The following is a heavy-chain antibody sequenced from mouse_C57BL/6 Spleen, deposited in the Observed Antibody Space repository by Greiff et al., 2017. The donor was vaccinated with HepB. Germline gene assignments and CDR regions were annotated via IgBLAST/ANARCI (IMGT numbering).Heavy chain of an antibody. Sequence: VQLQQSGAELVKPGASVKLSCTASGFNIKDYYMHWVKQRTEQGLEWIGRIDPEDGETKYAPKFQGKATITADTSSNPAYLQLSSLTSADTAVYYCALYYGSSYWYFDVWGTGTTVTVSS. CDR2: IDPEDGET. CDR3: ALYYGSSYWYFDV. CDR1: GFNIKDYY. J-gene: IGHJ1*03. D-gene: IGHD1-1*01. V-gene: IGHV14-2*01.